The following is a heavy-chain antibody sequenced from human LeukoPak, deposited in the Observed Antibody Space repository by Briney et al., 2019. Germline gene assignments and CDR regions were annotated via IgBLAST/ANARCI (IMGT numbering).Heavy chain of an antibody. CDR1: GFVFSDYN. J-gene: IGHJ4*02. Sequence: GGSLRLSCTASGFVFSDYNMNWVRQAPGKGLEWLSYISRDSGTIYYADSVEGRFTISRDNARNSLFLQMSRLRAEDTAVYYCASLPGAVAVDYWGQGTLVTVSS. CDR3: ASLPGAVAVDY. V-gene: IGHV3-48*01. D-gene: IGHD6-19*01. CDR2: ISRDSGTI.